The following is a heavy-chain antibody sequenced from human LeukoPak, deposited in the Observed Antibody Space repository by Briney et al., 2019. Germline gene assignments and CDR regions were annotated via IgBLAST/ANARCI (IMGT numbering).Heavy chain of an antibody. V-gene: IGHV4-38-2*02. D-gene: IGHD3-10*01. CDR2: IYHSGRT. CDR3: ARQGPMSDSGSYSKSLGY. CDR1: GYSITNSYY. J-gene: IGHJ4*02. Sequence: KSSEALSLTCTVSGYSITNSYYWDWMRHPPGKGLEWMAGIYHSGRTYYNPALKNRGTISADTSKTQFSLKVTSVTAADTAVYHCARQGPMSDSGSYSKSLGYWGQGFLVTVSS.